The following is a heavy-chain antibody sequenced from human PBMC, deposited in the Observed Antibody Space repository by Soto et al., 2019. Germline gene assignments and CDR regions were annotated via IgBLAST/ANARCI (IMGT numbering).Heavy chain of an antibody. CDR2: INHSGST. D-gene: IGHD3-10*02. CDR1: GGSFSGYY. CDR3: ARGVRGVWTYFDY. Sequence: SETLSLTCAVYGGSFSGYYWSWIRQPPGKGLEWIGEINHSGSTNYNPSLKSRVTISVDTSKNQFSLKLSSVTAADTAVYYCARGVRGVWTYFDYWGQGTLVTVSS. J-gene: IGHJ4*02. V-gene: IGHV4-34*01.